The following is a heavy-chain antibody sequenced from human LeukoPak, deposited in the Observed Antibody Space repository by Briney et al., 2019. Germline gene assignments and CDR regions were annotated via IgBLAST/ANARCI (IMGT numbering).Heavy chain of an antibody. D-gene: IGHD2-21*02. V-gene: IGHV4-59*01. CDR1: GFTFSNAW. Sequence: GSLRLSCAASGFTFSNAWMNWIRQPPGKGLEWIGYIYYSGSTNYNPSLKSRVTISVDTSKNQFSLKLSSVTAADTAVYYCARDSCGGGDCYSDYWGQGTLVTVSS. CDR3: ARDSCGGGDCYSDY. J-gene: IGHJ4*02. CDR2: IYYSGST.